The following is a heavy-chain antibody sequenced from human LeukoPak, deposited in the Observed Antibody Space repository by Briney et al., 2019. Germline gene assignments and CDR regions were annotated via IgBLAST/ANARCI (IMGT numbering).Heavy chain of an antibody. CDR1: GGTFSSYT. V-gene: IGHV1-69*02. CDR3: ARGSGYYSVDAFAI. Sequence: SVKVSCKASGGTFSSYTISWVRQAPGQGLEWMGRIIPILGIANYAQKFQGRVTITADKSTSTAYLELSSLSSEDTAVYYCARGSGYYSVDAFAIWGQGTIVTVSS. J-gene: IGHJ3*02. CDR2: IIPILGIA. D-gene: IGHD3-22*01.